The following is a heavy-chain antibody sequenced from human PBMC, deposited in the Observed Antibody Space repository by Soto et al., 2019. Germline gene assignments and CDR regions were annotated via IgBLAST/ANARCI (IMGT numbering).Heavy chain of an antibody. D-gene: IGHD6-19*01. CDR3: ARARPIAVIATSDY. CDR2: ISPYNEKT. J-gene: IGHJ4*02. V-gene: IGHV1-18*04. Sequence: ASVKVSCKAAGYTFTSYGISWVRQAPGQGLEWMGWISPYNEKTNYAEKFQGRLTMTTDTSTNTAYMELRSLRSDDTAVYYCARARPIAVIATSDYWGQGTLVNVSS. CDR1: GYTFTSYG.